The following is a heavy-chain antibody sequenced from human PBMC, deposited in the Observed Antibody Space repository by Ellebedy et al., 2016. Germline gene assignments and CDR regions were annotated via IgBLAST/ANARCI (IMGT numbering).Heavy chain of an antibody. CDR3: TTVYRYNYNSV. Sequence: ESLKISCAASGFTFSNAWMNWVRQAPGQGLEWVGRIKSKTDGGAADYAAPVKGRFTISRDDSKNTLYLQMNSLKTEDTTVYFCTTVYRYNYNSVWGQGILVTVSS. J-gene: IGHJ4*02. CDR1: GFTFSNAW. CDR2: IKSKTDGGAA. V-gene: IGHV3-15*01. D-gene: IGHD5-18*01.